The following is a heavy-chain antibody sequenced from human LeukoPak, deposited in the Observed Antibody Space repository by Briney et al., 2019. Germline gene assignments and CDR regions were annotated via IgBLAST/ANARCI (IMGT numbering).Heavy chain of an antibody. V-gene: IGHV1-69*04. Sequence: SVKVSCKASGGTFSSYAISWVRQAPGQGLEWMGRIIPILGIANYAQKFQGRVTMTRDTSISTAYMELSRLRSDDTAVYYCARGPPIERVRYYYDSSGYYKACFDYWGQGTLVTVSS. J-gene: IGHJ4*02. CDR3: ARGPPIERVRYYYDSSGYYKACFDY. CDR1: GGTFSSYA. D-gene: IGHD3-22*01. CDR2: IIPILGIA.